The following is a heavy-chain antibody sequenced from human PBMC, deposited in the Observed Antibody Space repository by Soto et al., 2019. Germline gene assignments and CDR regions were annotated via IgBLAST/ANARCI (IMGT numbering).Heavy chain of an antibody. Sequence: QVQLVESGGGVVQPGRSLRLSCAASGFTFSSYAMHWVRQAPGKGLEWVAVISYDGSNKYYADSVKGRFTISRDNSKNPLYLQMISLRAEDTAVYYCARETYYDFWSGPYYGMDVWGQGTTVTVSS. J-gene: IGHJ6*02. V-gene: IGHV3-30-3*01. D-gene: IGHD3-3*01. CDR1: GFTFSSYA. CDR2: ISYDGSNK. CDR3: ARETYYDFWSGPYYGMDV.